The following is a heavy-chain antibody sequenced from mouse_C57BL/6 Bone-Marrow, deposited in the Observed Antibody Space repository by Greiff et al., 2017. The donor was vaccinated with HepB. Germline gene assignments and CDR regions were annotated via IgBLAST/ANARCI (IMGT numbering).Heavy chain of an antibody. CDR2: INPSSGDT. CDR1: GYTFTSYT. Sequence: VQLQQSGAELVRPGASVKMSCKASGYTFTSYTMHWVKQRPGQGLEWIGYINPSSGDTKYNEKFKDKATLTADKSSSTAYMQLSSLTSEDSAVYYCARLREYCDYAFAYWGQGTSVTVSS. V-gene: IGHV1-4*01. CDR3: ARLREYCDYAFAY. J-gene: IGHJ4*01. D-gene: IGHD5-2*01.